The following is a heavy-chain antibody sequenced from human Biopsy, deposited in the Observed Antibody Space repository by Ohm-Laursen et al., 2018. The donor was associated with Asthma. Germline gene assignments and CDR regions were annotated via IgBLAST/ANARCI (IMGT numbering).Heavy chain of an antibody. CDR1: GGSISSSSYY. V-gene: IGHV4-31*03. D-gene: IGHD7-27*01. Sequence: TLSLTCTVSGGSISSSSYYWGWIRQHPGKGLEWIGYIYYSGSTYYNPSLKSRVTISVDTSKNQFSLNLSSVTAADTAVYYCARWGSFGFDYWGQGTLVTVSS. J-gene: IGHJ4*02. CDR2: IYYSGST. CDR3: ARWGSFGFDY.